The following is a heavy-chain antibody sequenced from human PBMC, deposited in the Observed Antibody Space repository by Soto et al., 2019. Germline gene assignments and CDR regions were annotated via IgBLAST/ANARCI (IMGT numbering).Heavy chain of an antibody. Sequence: LASGGGLVPPGGSLRLSCAASGFTFSNYAMSWVRQAPGKGLEWVAGISGSDGRTFHADPVKGRFTISRDNSRNTLYLQMSRLRAQDTAVYYCARDQDDYGDSVLGDSYYYHSYGLDVWGQGTTVTVSS. CDR2: ISGSDGRT. CDR1: GFTFSNYA. V-gene: IGHV3-23*01. J-gene: IGHJ6*02. CDR3: ARDQDDYGDSVLGDSYYYHSYGLDV. D-gene: IGHD4-17*01.